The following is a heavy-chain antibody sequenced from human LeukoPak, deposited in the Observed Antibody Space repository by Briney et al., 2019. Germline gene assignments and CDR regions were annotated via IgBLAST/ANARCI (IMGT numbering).Heavy chain of an antibody. D-gene: IGHD6-19*01. V-gene: IGHV5-51*03. J-gene: IGHJ4*02. CDR3: ARRRAVAGIYYFDY. CDR2: TYSSDSDT. Sequence: GESLKISCKGSGYSFTSYWIAWVRQMPGKGLEWMGITYSSDSDTRYSPSFQGQVTISVDKSISTAYLQWSSLKASDTAMYYCARRRAVAGIYYFDYWGQGTLVTVSS. CDR1: GYSFTSYW.